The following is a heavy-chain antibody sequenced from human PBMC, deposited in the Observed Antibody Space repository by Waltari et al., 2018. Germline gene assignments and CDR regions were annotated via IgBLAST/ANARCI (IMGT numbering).Heavy chain of an antibody. V-gene: IGHV6-1*01. CDR1: GDSVSSHSAA. Sequence: QVQLQQSGPGLVKPSQTPSLTCAISGDSVSSHSAAWNWIRQSPSIGLEWLGRTYYRSKWYNDYAVSVKSRITINPDTSKNQFSLQLNSVTPEDTAVYYCARERGYSYDDYYYGMDVWGQGTTVTVSS. J-gene: IGHJ6*02. D-gene: IGHD5-18*01. CDR2: TYYRSKWYN. CDR3: ARERGYSYDDYYYGMDV.